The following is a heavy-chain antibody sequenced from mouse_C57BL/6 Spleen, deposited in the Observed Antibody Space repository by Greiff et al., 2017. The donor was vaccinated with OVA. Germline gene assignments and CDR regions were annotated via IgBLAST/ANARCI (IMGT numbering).Heavy chain of an antibody. CDR2: INPSNGGT. J-gene: IGHJ4*01. CDR3: ARLVTALYYAMDY. D-gene: IGHD2-2*01. CDR1: GYTFTSYW. Sequence: QVQLKQPGTELVKPGASVKLSCKASGYTFTSYWMHWVKQRPGQGLEWIGNINPSNGGTNYNEKFKSKATLTVDKSSSTAYMQLSSLTSEDSAVYYCARLVTALYYAMDYWGQGTSVTVSS. V-gene: IGHV1-53*01.